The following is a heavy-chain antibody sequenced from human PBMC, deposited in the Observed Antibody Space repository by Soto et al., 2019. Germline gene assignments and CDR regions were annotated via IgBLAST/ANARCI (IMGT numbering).Heavy chain of an antibody. V-gene: IGHV4-61*08. CDR3: ARTWHKKSELPRNHGS. J-gene: IGHJ1*01. CDR2: IYSTGTT. Sequence: QVQLQESGPGLVRPSETLSLSCTVSGASVSRTGHYWSWIRQSPGQSFEWIGFIYSTGTTNYSPSLRSRLSMTLDTPRNQFNLRLTSVTAANTATYYCARTWHKKSELPRNHGSWAPGIPVTVSS. CDR1: GASVSRTGHY. D-gene: IGHD1-26*01.